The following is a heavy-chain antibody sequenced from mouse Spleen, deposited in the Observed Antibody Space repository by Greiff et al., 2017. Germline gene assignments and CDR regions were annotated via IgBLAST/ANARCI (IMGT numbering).Heavy chain of an antibody. CDR3: AREAITTVVGAMDY. CDR2: IYPGDGDT. V-gene: IGHV1-87*01. J-gene: IGHJ4*01. CDR1: GYTFTSYW. D-gene: IGHD1-1*01. Sequence: VQGVESGAELARPGASVKLSCKASGYTFTSYWMQWVKQRPGQGLEWIGAIYPGDGDTRYTQKFKGKATLTADKSSSTAYMQLSSLASEDSAVYYCAREAITTVVGAMDYWGQGTSVTVSS.